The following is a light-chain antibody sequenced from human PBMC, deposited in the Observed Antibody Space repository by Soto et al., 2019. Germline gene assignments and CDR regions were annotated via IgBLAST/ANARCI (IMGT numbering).Light chain of an antibody. J-gene: IGKJ1*01. CDR2: WAS. Sequence: DIVMTQSPDSLAVSLGERATINCKSSQSGLYSSNNKNYLAWYQQKPGQPPKLLIYWASTRESGVPDRFSGSGSGTDFTLTISSLQAEDVAVYYCQQSYSTPWTFGQGTKVEIK. V-gene: IGKV4-1*01. CDR1: QSGLYSSNNKNY. CDR3: QQSYSTPWT.